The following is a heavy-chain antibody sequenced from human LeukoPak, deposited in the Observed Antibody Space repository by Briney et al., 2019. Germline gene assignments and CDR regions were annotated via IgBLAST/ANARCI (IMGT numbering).Heavy chain of an antibody. J-gene: IGHJ4*02. CDR1: GFTFSSYA. Sequence: GGSLRLSCAASGFTFSSYAMSWVRQAPGKGLEWVSAISGSGGSTYYADSVKGRFTISRDNSKNTLYLQMNSLRAEDTAVYYCAKRGQGSSSTPTDYWGQGTLVTVSS. CDR3: AKRGQGSSSTPTDY. V-gene: IGHV3-23*01. CDR2: ISGSGGST. D-gene: IGHD2-2*01.